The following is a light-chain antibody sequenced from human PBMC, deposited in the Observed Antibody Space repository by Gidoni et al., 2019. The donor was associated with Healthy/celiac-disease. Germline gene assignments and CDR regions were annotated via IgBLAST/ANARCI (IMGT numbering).Light chain of an antibody. Sequence: AIQLTQSPSSLSASVGDRVTITCRASQGISSALAWYQQKPVKAPKLLIYDASSLESGVPSRFSGSGSGTDFTLTISSLQPEDFATYYCQQFNSYPLFGGGTKVEIK. CDR1: QGISSA. CDR2: DAS. CDR3: QQFNSYPL. J-gene: IGKJ4*01. V-gene: IGKV1-13*02.